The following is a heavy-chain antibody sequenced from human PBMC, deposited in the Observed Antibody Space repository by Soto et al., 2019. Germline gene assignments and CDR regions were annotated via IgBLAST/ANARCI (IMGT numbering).Heavy chain of an antibody. CDR1: GFTFSSYE. D-gene: IGHD3-3*01. CDR3: ARETLTIFGGVRDNVYYGMDV. CDR2: IGTSETIR. Sequence: EVQLEESGGGLVQPGGSLRLSCAASGFTFSSYEMNWVRQVPGKGLQWVSYIGTSETIRYYADSVKGRFTISRDNAKNSLYLQMNSLRAEATAIYYCARETLTIFGGVRDNVYYGMDVWGPGTTVTVSS. J-gene: IGHJ6*02. V-gene: IGHV3-48*03.